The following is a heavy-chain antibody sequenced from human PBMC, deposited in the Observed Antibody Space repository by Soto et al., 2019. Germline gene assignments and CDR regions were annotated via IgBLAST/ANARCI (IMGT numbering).Heavy chain of an antibody. V-gene: IGHV3-30*18. J-gene: IGHJ4*02. D-gene: IGHD1-26*01. Sequence: QVQLVESGGGVVQPGRSLRLSCAASGFTFSNYGMHWVRQAPGKGLEWVAVISLDGSNKYYSDSVKGRFTISRDNSKNTLYLQTNSLRPEDTAVYYCAKLMEPFDYWGQGTLVTVSS. CDR1: GFTFSNYG. CDR3: AKLMEPFDY. CDR2: ISLDGSNK.